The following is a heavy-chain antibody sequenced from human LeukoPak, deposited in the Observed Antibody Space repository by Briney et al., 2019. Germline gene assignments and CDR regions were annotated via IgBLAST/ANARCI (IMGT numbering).Heavy chain of an antibody. V-gene: IGHV7-4-1*02. CDR2: IDTNTGNP. D-gene: IGHD3-22*01. Sequence: ASVKVSCKGTGYTFTKYAISWVRQAPGQGLEYMGWIDTNTGNPTYAQGFTGRFVFSLDTSVSTAYLQISSLKAEDSAIYFCANCYDSSGFFAYWGQGTLVTVSS. CDR3: ANCYDSSGFFAY. J-gene: IGHJ4*02. CDR1: GYTFTKYA.